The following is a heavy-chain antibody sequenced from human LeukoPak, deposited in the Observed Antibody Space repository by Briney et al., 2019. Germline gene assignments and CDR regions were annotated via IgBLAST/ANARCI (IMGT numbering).Heavy chain of an antibody. V-gene: IGHV1-2*04. CDR2: INPNSGGT. CDR3: ARDGGYSSGWTDY. J-gene: IGHJ4*02. D-gene: IGHD6-19*01. Sequence: VASVKVSCKASGYTFTGYYMHWVRQAPGQGLEWMGWINPNSGGTNYAQKFQGWVTMTRDTSISTAYMELSRLRSDDTAVYYCARDGGYSSGWTDYWGQGTLVTVSS. CDR1: GYTFTGYY.